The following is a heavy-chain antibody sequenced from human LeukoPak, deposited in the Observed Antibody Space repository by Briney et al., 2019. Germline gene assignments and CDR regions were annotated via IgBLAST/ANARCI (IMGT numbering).Heavy chain of an antibody. Sequence: SENLSLTCTVGGVSISTGSYYRRWPRQPPGKRLEWIGYIYNSGSTNYNPSRKTLATISVATSKNQVSLKLSYVAAADTAVYYCAREGKYCDILTGYYGMDVWGKGTTVTVSS. D-gene: IGHD3-9*01. V-gene: IGHV4-61*01. J-gene: IGHJ6*04. CDR1: GVSISTGSYY. CDR2: IYNSGST. CDR3: AREGKYCDILTGYYGMDV.